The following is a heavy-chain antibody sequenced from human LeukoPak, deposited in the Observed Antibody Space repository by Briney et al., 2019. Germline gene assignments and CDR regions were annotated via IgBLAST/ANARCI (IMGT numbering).Heavy chain of an antibody. CDR2: ISAYNGNT. Sequence: AAVKDTCMASGYTFTSYGIGWVRQAPGQGLEWMGWISAYNGNTNYAQKLQGRVTMTTDTSTSTAYMELRSLRSDDTAVYYCARSRYCSGGSCDSPPEIWGERTIAASSS. J-gene: IGHJ3*02. V-gene: IGHV1-18*01. CDR3: ARSRYCSGGSCDSPPEI. CDR1: GYTFTSYG. D-gene: IGHD2-15*01.